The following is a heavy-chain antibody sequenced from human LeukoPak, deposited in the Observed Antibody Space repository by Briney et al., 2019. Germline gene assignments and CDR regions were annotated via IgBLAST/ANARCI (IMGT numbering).Heavy chain of an antibody. CDR2: ISAYNGNT. D-gene: IGHD3-22*01. CDR3: AREDGGDYYDSSGYYLGIDY. V-gene: IGHV1-18*01. CDR1: GYTFTSYG. Sequence: GSSVKVSRKASGYTFTSYGISWVRQAPGQGLEWMGWISAYNGNTNYAQKLQGRVTMTTDTSTSTAYMELRSLRSDDTAVYYCAREDGGDYYDSSGYYLGIDYWGQGTLVTVSS. J-gene: IGHJ4*02.